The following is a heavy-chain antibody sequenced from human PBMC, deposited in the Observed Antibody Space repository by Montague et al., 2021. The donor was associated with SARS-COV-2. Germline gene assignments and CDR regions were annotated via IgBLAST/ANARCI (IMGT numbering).Heavy chain of an antibody. Sequence: SETLSLTCAVYGGSLSGFYWTWIRQAPGKGLEWVGEITHGGSTSYSPALKSRLTISLDTSKNQFSLKLDSVIAADTATYYCARSHEDRGNDYFDYWGRGALVIVSS. CDR1: GGSLSGFY. J-gene: IGHJ4*02. D-gene: IGHD4-23*01. V-gene: IGHV4-34*01. CDR3: ARSHEDRGNDYFDY. CDR2: ITHGGST.